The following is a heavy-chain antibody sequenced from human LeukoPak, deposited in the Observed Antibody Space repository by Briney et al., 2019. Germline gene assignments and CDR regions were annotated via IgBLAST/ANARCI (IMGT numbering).Heavy chain of an antibody. D-gene: IGHD3-3*01. CDR2: INPSNGGT. V-gene: IGHV1-2*06. CDR3: ARDGDFWSGYYCDY. CDR1: GYTFTGYY. Sequence: ASVKVSCKASGYTFTGYYMQWVRQAPGQGLEWMGRINPSNGGTNYAQKFQGRVTMTRDTSISTAYMELSSLRSDDTAVYYCARDGDFWSGYYCDYWGQGTQVTVSS. J-gene: IGHJ4*02.